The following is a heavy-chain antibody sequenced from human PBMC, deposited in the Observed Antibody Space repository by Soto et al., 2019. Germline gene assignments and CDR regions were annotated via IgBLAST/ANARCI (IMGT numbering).Heavy chain of an antibody. J-gene: IGHJ5*02. CDR1: GGSISSSNW. V-gene: IGHV4-4*02. CDR2: IYHSGST. CDR3: ARGGRYGWGNNWFDP. D-gene: IGHD3-10*01. Sequence: QVQLQESGPGLVKPSGTLSLTCAVSGGSISSSNWWSWVRQPPGKGLEWIGEIYHSGSTNYNPSLRIRVTISVDKSKNQFSLKLSSVTAADRAVYYCARGGRYGWGNNWFDPWGQGTLVTVSS.